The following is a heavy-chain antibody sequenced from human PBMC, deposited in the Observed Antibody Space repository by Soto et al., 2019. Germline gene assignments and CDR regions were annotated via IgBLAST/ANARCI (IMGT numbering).Heavy chain of an antibody. CDR1: GDSTSTYY. D-gene: IGHD3-22*01. Sequence: SQTLSLTCTVSGDSTSTYYWTWIRQPPGKGLEWFGFVYYTGSTNYNPSLKSRVTISVDTSKNQFSLKLSSVTAADTAVYYCARGASGYYDSSGYYSPYYFDYWGEGTLVTVSS. CDR2: VYYTGST. CDR3: ARGASGYYDSSGYYSPYYFDY. J-gene: IGHJ4*02. V-gene: IGHV4-59*12.